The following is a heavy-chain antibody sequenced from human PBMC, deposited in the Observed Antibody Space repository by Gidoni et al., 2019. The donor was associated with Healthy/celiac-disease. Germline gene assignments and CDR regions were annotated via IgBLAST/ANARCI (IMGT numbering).Heavy chain of an antibody. Sequence: QVQLQQWGAGLLKPSDTLSLTCAVYGGSFSGYYWSWIRQPPGKGLEWIGEINHSGSTNYNPSLKSRVTISVDTYKNQFSLKLSAVTAADTAVYYCARGIFGRRPLGFDYWGQGTLVTVSS. CDR3: ARGIFGRRPLGFDY. CDR2: INHSGST. V-gene: IGHV4-34*01. CDR1: GGSFSGYY. J-gene: IGHJ4*02. D-gene: IGHD7-27*01.